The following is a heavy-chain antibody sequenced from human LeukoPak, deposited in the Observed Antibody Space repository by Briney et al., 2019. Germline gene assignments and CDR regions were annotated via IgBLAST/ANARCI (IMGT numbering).Heavy chain of an antibody. D-gene: IGHD6-13*01. Sequence: GGSLRLSCAASGFTFSTYTMNWVSQAPGKGLQWVSSISTRSSYLYYADSVKGRFTISRDNAKNSLFLQMSGLRAEDTAMYYCARALYNSGWYPDYFDSWGQGTLVTVSS. CDR2: ISTRSSYL. J-gene: IGHJ4*02. CDR1: GFTFSTYT. V-gene: IGHV3-21*01. CDR3: ARALYNSGWYPDYFDS.